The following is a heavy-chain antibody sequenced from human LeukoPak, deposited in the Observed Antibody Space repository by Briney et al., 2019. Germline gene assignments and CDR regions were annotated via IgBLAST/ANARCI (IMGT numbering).Heavy chain of an antibody. CDR3: ARDRGTVVRGVISWNY. CDR1: GFTFSSYS. Sequence: GGSLRLSCAASGFTFSSYSMNWVRQAPGKGLEWVSSISSSSSYIYYADSVKGRFTISRDNAKNSLYLQMNSLRAEDTAVYYCARDRGTVVRGVISWNYWGQGTLVTVSS. V-gene: IGHV3-21*01. J-gene: IGHJ4*02. CDR2: ISSSSSYI. D-gene: IGHD3-10*01.